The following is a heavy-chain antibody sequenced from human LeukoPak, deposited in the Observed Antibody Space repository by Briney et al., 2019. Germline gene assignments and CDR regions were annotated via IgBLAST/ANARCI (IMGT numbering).Heavy chain of an antibody. V-gene: IGHV5-51*01. Sequence: GESLKISCKGSGYSFTSYWIGWVRQMPGKGLEWMGIIYPGDSDTRYSPSFQGQVTIPADKSISTAYLQWSSLKASDTAMYYCARRFGGGNPYYYYGMDVWGQGTTVTVSS. CDR3: ARRFGGGNPYYYYGMDV. CDR2: IYPGDSDT. CDR1: GYSFTSYW. D-gene: IGHD4-23*01. J-gene: IGHJ6*02.